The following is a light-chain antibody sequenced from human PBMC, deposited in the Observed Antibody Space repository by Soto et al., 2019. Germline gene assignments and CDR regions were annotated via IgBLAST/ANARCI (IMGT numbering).Light chain of an antibody. CDR3: QYYNNYCWT. J-gene: IGKJ1*01. V-gene: IGKV1-5*03. CDR2: KTS. Sequence: DIQLTQSPSTLSAFVGDRVTITCRASQSISSWLAWYQQKPGKAPKFLIYKTSNLESGVPSRFSGSGSGTEFTLTISRLQPDDFTPYYCQYYNNYCWTFGQGTKVEIK. CDR1: QSISSW.